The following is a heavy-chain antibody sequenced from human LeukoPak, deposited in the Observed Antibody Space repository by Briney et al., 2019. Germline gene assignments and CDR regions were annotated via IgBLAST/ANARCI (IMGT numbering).Heavy chain of an antibody. J-gene: IGHJ6*02. D-gene: IGHD5-12*01. CDR3: ARGRPGDIVATIIGPRGMDV. CDR2: MNPNSGNT. CDR1: GYTFTSYD. V-gene: IGHV1-8*01. Sequence: ASVKVSCKASGYTFTSYDINWVRQATGQGLEWMGWMNPNSGNTGYAQKFQGRVTMTRNTSISTAYMELSSLRSEDTAVYYCARGRPGDIVATIIGPRGMDVWGQGTTVTVSS.